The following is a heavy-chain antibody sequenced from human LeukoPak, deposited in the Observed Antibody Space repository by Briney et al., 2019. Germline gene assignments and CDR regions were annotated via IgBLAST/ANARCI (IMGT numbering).Heavy chain of an antibody. D-gene: IGHD1-26*01. J-gene: IGHJ4*02. CDR2: LYSGGNT. V-gene: IGHV3-53*01. CDR3: ASLYSGGYYNY. CDR1: GFTVSSNY. Sequence: GGSLRLSCVASGFTVSSNYMSWVRQAPGKGLEWVSVLYSGGNTYYSGSVKGRFTISRDNSKNTLYLQMNSLRAEDTAVYYCASLYSGGYYNYWGQGTLVTVSS.